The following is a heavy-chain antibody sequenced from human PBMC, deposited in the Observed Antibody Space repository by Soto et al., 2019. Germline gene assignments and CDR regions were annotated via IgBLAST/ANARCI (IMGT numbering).Heavy chain of an antibody. CDR3: ARHLRYYYYYYMDV. CDR2: IYYSGST. J-gene: IGHJ6*03. Sequence: SETLSLTCTVSGGSISSYYWSWIRQPPGKGLEWIGYIYYSGSTNYNPSLKSRATISVDTSKNQFSLKLSSVTAADTAVYYCARHLRYYYYYYMDVWGKGTTVTVSS. V-gene: IGHV4-59*08. CDR1: GGSISSYY.